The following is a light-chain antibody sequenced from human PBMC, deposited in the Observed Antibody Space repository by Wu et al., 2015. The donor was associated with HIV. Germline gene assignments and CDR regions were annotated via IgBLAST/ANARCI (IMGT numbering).Light chain of an antibody. CDR2: DAS. CDR1: QSVSSN. V-gene: IGKV3-11*01. J-gene: IGKJ5*01. Sequence: EIVLTQSPATLSLSPGERATLSCRASQSVSSNLAWYQQKPGQAPRLLIYDASNRATGIPARFSGSGSGTDFTLTISSLEPEDFAVYYCQQGSSWPLTFGQGTRLEIK. CDR3: QQGSSWPLT.